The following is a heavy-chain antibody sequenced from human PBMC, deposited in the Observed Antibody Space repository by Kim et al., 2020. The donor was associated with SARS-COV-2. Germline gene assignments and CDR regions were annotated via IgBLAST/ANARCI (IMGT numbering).Heavy chain of an antibody. CDR1: GFTFSDYA. Sequence: GGSLRLSCAAYGFTFSDYAMTWVRQAPGKGLEWVSAIRGYSGNTYYADSVKGRFTVSRDNSKNSLYLQMSSLRAEDTAVYYCARASGFRTSWKDYWGQGTLVTVSS. J-gene: IGHJ4*02. CDR3: ARASGFRTSWKDY. D-gene: IGHD2-2*01. V-gene: IGHV3-23*01. CDR2: IRGYSGNT.